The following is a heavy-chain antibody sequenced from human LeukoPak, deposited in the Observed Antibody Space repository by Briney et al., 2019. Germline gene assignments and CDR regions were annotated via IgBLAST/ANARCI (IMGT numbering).Heavy chain of an antibody. CDR1: GYTFTSYG. V-gene: IGHV1-18*01. D-gene: IGHD6-13*01. J-gene: IGHJ4*02. CDR2: ISAYNGNT. Sequence: ASVKVSCKASGYTFTSYGISWVRQAPGQGLEWMGWISAYNGNTNYAQKLQGRVTMTTDTSTSTAYMELRSLRSDDTAVYYCAREVGSWSNNYFDYWGQGTLVTVSS. CDR3: AREVGSWSNNYFDY.